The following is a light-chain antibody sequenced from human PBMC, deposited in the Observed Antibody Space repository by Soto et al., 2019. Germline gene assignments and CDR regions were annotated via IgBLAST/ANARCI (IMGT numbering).Light chain of an antibody. Sequence: QSALTQPRSVSGSPGQSVTISCTGTSSDVGGYNYVSWYQQHPGKAPKLIINDVSKRPSGVPDRFAGSKSGNTASLTISGLPAEDEADYYCCSYAGSHSWVFGGGTQLTVL. CDR3: CSYAGSHSWV. CDR2: DVS. V-gene: IGLV2-11*01. CDR1: SSDVGGYNY. J-gene: IGLJ3*02.